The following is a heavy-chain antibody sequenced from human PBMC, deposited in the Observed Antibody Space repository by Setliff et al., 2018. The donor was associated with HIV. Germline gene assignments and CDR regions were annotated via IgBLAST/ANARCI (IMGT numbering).Heavy chain of an antibody. V-gene: IGHV3-48*01. D-gene: IGHD2-15*01. Sequence: HPGGSLRLSCAASGFTFSNYAMHWVRQAPGKGLEWLSYISSSGTTIRYADSVKGRFTISRDNAQKSLYLQMNSLRAEDTAVYYCARDGLEGDMAGRQRTYAFGYWGQGTLVTVSS. CDR3: ARDGLEGDMAGRQRTYAFGY. CDR1: GFTFSNYA. CDR2: ISSSGTTI. J-gene: IGHJ4*02.